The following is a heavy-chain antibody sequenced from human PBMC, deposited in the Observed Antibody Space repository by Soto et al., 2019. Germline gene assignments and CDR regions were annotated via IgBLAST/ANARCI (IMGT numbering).Heavy chain of an antibody. CDR3: ARDRPGGDGYSWDNKLYYYGMDV. V-gene: IGHV3-30-3*01. J-gene: IGHJ6*02. D-gene: IGHD5-18*01. CDR1: GFSFSSYA. CDR2: ISYDGSNK. Sequence: GGSLRLSXAASGFSFSSYAMHWVRQAPGKGLEWVALISYDGSNKNYADSVKGRFTISRDNSKNTLYLQMNSLRVEDTAVFYCARDRPGGDGYSWDNKLYYYGMDVWGQGTTVTVSS.